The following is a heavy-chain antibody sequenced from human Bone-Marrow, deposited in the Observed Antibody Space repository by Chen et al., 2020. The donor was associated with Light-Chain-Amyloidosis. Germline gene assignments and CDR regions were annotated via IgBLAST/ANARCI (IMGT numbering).Heavy chain of an antibody. CDR1: GYTLPNYW. J-gene: IGHJ4*02. D-gene: IGHD5-12*01. CDR2: IYPDDSDA. CDR3: ARRRDGYNFDY. Sequence: EVQLEQSGPEVKKPGESLKNSCKGSGYTLPNYWIGWVRQMPGKGLEWMGVIYPDDSDARYSPSFEGQVTISADKSITTAYLQWRSLKASDTAMYYCARRRDGYNFDYWGQGTLVTVSS. V-gene: IGHV5-51*01.